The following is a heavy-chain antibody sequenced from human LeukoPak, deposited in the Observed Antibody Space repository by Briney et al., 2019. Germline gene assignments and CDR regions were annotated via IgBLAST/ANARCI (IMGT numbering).Heavy chain of an antibody. V-gene: IGHV7-4-1*02. D-gene: IGHD2-2*01. CDR2: INTNTGNP. Sequence: ASVKVSCKASGYTFTSYAMNWVRQAPGQGLEWMGWINTNTGNPTYAQGFTGRFVFSLDTSVSTAYLQISSLKAEDTAVYYCAREAMPSWVDYYYGMDVWGQGTTVTVSS. CDR3: AREAMPSWVDYYYGMDV. CDR1: GYTFTSYA. J-gene: IGHJ6*02.